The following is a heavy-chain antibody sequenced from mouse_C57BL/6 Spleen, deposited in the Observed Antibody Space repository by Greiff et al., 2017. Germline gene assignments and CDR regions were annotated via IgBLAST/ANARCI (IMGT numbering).Heavy chain of an antibody. J-gene: IGHJ4*01. CDR3: ARRVIRNWARYAMDY. D-gene: IGHD4-1*01. Sequence: QVQLQQPGAELVMPGASVKLSCKASGYTFTSYWMHWVKQRPGQGLEWIGEIDPSDRYTNYNQKFKGKSTLTVDKSSSTAYMQLSSLTSDDSAVYYGARRVIRNWARYAMDYWGQGTSVTVSS. CDR2: IDPSDRYT. CDR1: GYTFTSYW. V-gene: IGHV1-69*01.